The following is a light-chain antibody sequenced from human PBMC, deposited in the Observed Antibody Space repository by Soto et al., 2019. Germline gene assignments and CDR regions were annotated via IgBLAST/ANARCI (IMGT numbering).Light chain of an antibody. V-gene: IGKV3-20*01. CDR1: QSVTSSY. Sequence: ETVLTQSPGTLSLSPGERATLSCRASQSVTSSYLAWYQQKPGQAPRLLIYGASSRATGIPDRFSGSGSGTDFTLTISRLEPEDFAVYYCQHQRTFGQGTKVEIK. CDR3: QHQRT. CDR2: GAS. J-gene: IGKJ1*01.